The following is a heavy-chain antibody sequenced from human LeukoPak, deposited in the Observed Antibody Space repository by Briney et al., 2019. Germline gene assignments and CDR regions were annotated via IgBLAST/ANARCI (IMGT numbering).Heavy chain of an antibody. J-gene: IGHJ4*02. Sequence: ASVKVSCKASGGTFSSYTISWVRQAPGQGLERMGRIIPILGIANYAQKFQGRVTITADKSTRTAYMELSSLRSEDTAVYYCARAEKAVAGTAVDYWGQGTLVTVSS. D-gene: IGHD6-19*01. CDR3: ARAEKAVAGTAVDY. V-gene: IGHV1-69*02. CDR2: IIPILGIA. CDR1: GGTFSSYT.